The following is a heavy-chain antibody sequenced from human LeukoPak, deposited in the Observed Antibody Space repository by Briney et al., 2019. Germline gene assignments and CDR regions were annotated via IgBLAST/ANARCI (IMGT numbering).Heavy chain of an antibody. J-gene: IGHJ5*02. CDR3: ARQPGSGA. CDR1: GYSFSSYW. V-gene: IGHV5-51*01. Sequence: GESLKISCKGSGYSFSSYWIAWVRRMPGKGLEWLGIIFPGDSDTRYSPSFQGQVTISADKSINTAYLQWRSLRASDTAMYYCARQPGSGAWGQGTLVTVSS. CDR2: IFPGDSDT. D-gene: IGHD1-14*01.